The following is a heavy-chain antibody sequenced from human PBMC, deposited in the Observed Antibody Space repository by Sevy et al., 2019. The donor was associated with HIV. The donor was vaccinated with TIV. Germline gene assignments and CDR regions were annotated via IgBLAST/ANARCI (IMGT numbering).Heavy chain of an antibody. Sequence: GGSLRLSCAASGFTFSGHAMNWVRQAPGKGLEWVSSIGGSGGSTYYADSVKGRFTISRDNSKKMLYLQMNSLRAEDTAIFYCVTKGGSSTRWFERVYWGQGTLVTVSS. CDR1: GFTFSGHA. CDR2: IGGSGGST. CDR3: VTKGGSSTRWFERVY. J-gene: IGHJ4*02. D-gene: IGHD6-13*01. V-gene: IGHV3-23*01.